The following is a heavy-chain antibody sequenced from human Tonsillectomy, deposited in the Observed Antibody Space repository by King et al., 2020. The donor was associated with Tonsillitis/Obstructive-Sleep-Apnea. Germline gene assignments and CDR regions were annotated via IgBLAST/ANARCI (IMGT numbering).Heavy chain of an antibody. CDR2: IYPGVSDT. J-gene: IGHJ4*02. Sequence: LQLVQSGAEVKKPGESLKISCKGSGYSFTSYWIGWVRQMPGKGLEWMGIIYPGVSDTRYSPSFQGQVTISADKSISTAYLQWSSLKASDTAMYYCARPPSRYYDSIFKGGDSWGQGTLVTVSS. CDR3: ARPPSRYYDSIFKGGDS. V-gene: IGHV5-51*01. D-gene: IGHD3-22*01. CDR1: GYSFTSYW.